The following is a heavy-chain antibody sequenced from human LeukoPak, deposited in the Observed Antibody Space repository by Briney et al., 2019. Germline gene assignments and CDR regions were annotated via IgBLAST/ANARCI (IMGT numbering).Heavy chain of an antibody. CDR2: ISWNSGSI. Sequence: GGSLRLSCAASGFTFDDYAMHWVRQAPGKGLEWVSGISWNSGSIGYADSAKGRFTISRDNAKNSLYLQMNSLRAEDTALYYCAKAGGYCSSTSCSDYFDYWGQGTLVTVSS. D-gene: IGHD2-2*01. V-gene: IGHV3-9*01. J-gene: IGHJ4*02. CDR1: GFTFDDYA. CDR3: AKAGGYCSSTSCSDYFDY.